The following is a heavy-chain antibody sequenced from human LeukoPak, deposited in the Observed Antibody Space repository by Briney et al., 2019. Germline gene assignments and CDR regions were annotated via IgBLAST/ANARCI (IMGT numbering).Heavy chain of an antibody. CDR2: ISSDGSDI. CDR3: ARDKGAATEERSDY. CDR1: GFTFSSSW. D-gene: IGHD1-26*01. Sequence: GGSLRLSCAVSGFTFSSSWMHWVRQAPGRGLVWVSRISSDGSDIFYADSVKGRFTISRDNSENMLYLQMNSLRAEDTAVYYCARDKGAATEERSDYWGQGTLVTVSS. V-gene: IGHV3-74*01. J-gene: IGHJ4*02.